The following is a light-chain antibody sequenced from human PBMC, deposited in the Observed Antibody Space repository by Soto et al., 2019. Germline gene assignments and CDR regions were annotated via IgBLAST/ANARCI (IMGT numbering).Light chain of an antibody. CDR1: HTISSSY. CDR2: GIS. J-gene: IGKJ1*01. V-gene: IGKV3-20*01. Sequence: EIVLTQSPGTLSLSPGERATLSCRASHTISSSYLAWYQQKPGQAPRLLMYGISRRATGIPDRFSGSGSGTVFTLTITRLEPEDFAVYYYQQYVTSSPRTFGQGTKVEIK. CDR3: QQYVTSSPRT.